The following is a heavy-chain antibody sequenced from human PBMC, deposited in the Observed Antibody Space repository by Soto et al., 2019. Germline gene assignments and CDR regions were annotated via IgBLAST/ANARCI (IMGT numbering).Heavy chain of an antibody. Sequence: EVQLVESGGGLVKPGGSLRLSCAASGFTFSNAWMSWVRQAPGKGLGWVGRINSGTDGGTIDYAAPVKGRFTISRYDSRNKLYLQMNSLKTEDSAVYYCPTLSSIAVTGNLYRGYWGQGTLVTVSS. J-gene: IGHJ4*02. CDR2: INSGTDGGTI. D-gene: IGHD6-19*01. CDR3: PTLSSIAVTGNLYRGY. V-gene: IGHV3-15*01. CDR1: GFTFSNAW.